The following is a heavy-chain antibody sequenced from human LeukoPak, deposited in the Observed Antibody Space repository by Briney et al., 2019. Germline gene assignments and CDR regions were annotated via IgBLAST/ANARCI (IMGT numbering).Heavy chain of an antibody. CDR2: IYYSGST. D-gene: IGHD1-26*01. J-gene: IGHJ4*02. Sequence: SETLSLTCTVSGGSISSGGYYWSWIRQHPGKGLEWIGNIYYSGSTYYNPSLKSRVTISVDMSKNQFSRKLSSVTAADTAVFYCARRRRYLFDYWGQGTLVTVSS. V-gene: IGHV4-31*03. CDR3: ARRRRYLFDY. CDR1: GGSISSGGYY.